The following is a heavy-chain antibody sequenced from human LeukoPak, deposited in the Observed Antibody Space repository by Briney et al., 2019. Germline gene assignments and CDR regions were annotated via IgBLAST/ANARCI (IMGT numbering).Heavy chain of an antibody. CDR2: ISYDGSNK. V-gene: IGHV3-30*18. J-gene: IGHJ4*02. CDR1: GVTFSNDG. CDR3: AKDWQWPPLHYFDY. D-gene: IGHD6-19*01. Sequence: PGGSLRLSCAASGVTFSNDGMHWVRPAPGQGVGGVGAISYDGSNKYYADSVKGRFTISRDNSKNTLYLQMNSLRAEDTAVYYCAKDWQWPPLHYFDYWGQGTLVTVSS.